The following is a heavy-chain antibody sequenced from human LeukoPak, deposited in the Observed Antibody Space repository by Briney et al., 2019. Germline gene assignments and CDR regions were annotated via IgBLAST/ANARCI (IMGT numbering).Heavy chain of an antibody. CDR1: VYTFTCYY. J-gene: IGHJ4*02. V-gene: IGHV1-2*02. D-gene: IGHD6-19*01. CDR2: INPNSGGT. CDR3: ASWRGHASDWSGPFDY. Sequence: ASVKVSCKASVYTFTCYYMHWVRQAPGQGLEWMGWINPNSGGTNYAQKFQGRVTMTRDTSISTAYMELSRLRSDDTAVYYCASWRGHASDWSGPFDYWGQGTLVTVSS.